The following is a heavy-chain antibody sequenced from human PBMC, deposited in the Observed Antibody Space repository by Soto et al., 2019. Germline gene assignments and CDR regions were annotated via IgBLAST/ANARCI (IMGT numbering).Heavy chain of an antibody. CDR3: AFLRPNDAFDI. J-gene: IGHJ3*02. CDR1: GFTFSSYS. CDR2: ISSSSSYI. V-gene: IGHV3-21*01. D-gene: IGHD6-25*01. Sequence: GGSLRLSCAASGFTFSSYSMNWVRQAPGKGLEWVSSISSSSSYIYYADSVKGRFTISRDNAKNSLYLQMNSLRAEDTAVYYCAFLRPNDAFDIWGQGTMVTVSS.